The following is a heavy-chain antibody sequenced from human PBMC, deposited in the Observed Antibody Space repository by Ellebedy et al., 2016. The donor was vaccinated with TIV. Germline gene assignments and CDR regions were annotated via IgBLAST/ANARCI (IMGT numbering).Heavy chain of an antibody. J-gene: IGHJ4*02. CDR3: ARGGGGVATSSFDY. V-gene: IGHV1-69*13. CDR1: GGTFSSYA. D-gene: IGHD5-12*01. Sequence: SVKVSXKASGGTFSSYAISWVRQAPGQGLEWMGGIIPIFGTANYAQKFQGRVTITADESTSTAYMELSSLRSEDTAVYYCARGGGGVATSSFDYWGQGTLVTVSA. CDR2: IIPIFGTA.